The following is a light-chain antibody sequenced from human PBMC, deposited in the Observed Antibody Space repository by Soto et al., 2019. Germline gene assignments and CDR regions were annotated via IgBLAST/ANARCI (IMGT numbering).Light chain of an antibody. CDR2: GAS. J-gene: IGKJ1*01. CDR1: QSVNSD. Sequence: EIVMAQSPATLSVSPGERATLSCRASQSVNSDVAWYLHKPGQAPRLLIFGASTRATGVPPRFSGRGSGTEFTLTISSLQSEDFAVYYCQHYNNWPPATFGQGTRVEFK. CDR3: QHYNNWPPAT. V-gene: IGKV3-15*01.